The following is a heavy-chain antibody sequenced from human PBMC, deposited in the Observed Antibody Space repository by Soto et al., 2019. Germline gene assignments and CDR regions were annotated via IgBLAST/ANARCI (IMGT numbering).Heavy chain of an antibody. CDR1: GFMFSAYT. D-gene: IGHD3-16*01. J-gene: IGHJ1*01. Sequence: GSLRLSCAASGFMFSAYTMNWVRQVPGKGLEWLSSISDDSSYIDYADSLRGRFTVSRDNARNSLYLQIDSLGVEDTAVYYCATPYYFNHWGPGTLVTVSS. CDR3: ATPYYFNH. V-gene: IGHV3-21*06. CDR2: ISDDSSYI.